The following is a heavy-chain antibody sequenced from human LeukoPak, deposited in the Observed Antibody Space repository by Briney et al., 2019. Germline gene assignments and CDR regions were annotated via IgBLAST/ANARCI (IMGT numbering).Heavy chain of an antibody. Sequence: SETLSHACSVSGGSISSYSWSWIRQPAGKGLEWIGRVYTSGSTNFNPSLKSRLTMSIDTSRNQFSLKLSSVTAADTAVYYCASRKLGNDYWGQGTLVTVSS. CDR2: VYTSGST. V-gene: IGHV4-4*07. D-gene: IGHD7-27*01. J-gene: IGHJ4*02. CDR3: ASRKLGNDY. CDR1: GGSISSYS.